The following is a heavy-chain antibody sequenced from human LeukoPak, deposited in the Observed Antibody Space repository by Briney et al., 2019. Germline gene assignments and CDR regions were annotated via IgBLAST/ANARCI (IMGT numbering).Heavy chain of an antibody. CDR1: GYTFTGYG. V-gene: IGHV1-18*01. D-gene: IGHD5-18*01. J-gene: IGHJ4*02. Sequence: PSASVNVSCKASGYTFTGYGISWVRQAPGQGLEWMGWISAYNGNTNYAQKLQGRVTMTTDTSTSTAYMELRSLRSDDTAVYYCARDREGYGYGVPFDYWGQGTLVTVSS. CDR2: ISAYNGNT. CDR3: ARDREGYGYGVPFDY.